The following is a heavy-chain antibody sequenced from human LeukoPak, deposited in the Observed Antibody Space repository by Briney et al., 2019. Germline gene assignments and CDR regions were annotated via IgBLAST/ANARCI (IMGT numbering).Heavy chain of an antibody. D-gene: IGHD2-2*02. CDR3: AKEIVVPAAISHYYYYGVDV. CDR1: GFTFSSYG. Sequence: PGGSLRLSCAASGFTFSSYGMHWVRQAPGKGLEWVAVIPYDGSNKYYADSVKGRFTISRDNSKNTLYLQMNSLRAEDTAVYYCAKEIVVPAAISHYYYYGVDVWGQGTTVTVSS. CDR2: IPYDGSNK. J-gene: IGHJ6*02. V-gene: IGHV3-30*18.